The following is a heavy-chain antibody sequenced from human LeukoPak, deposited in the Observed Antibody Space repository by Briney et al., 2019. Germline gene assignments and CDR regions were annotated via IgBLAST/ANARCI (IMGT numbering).Heavy chain of an antibody. CDR1: GYNFPNYW. CDR3: AIRGGVREVMGALVF. V-gene: IGHV5-51*01. D-gene: IGHD3-10*01. Sequence: GESLKISCKGSGYNFPNYWIGWVRQMPGKGLEWMGIIYPGDSDTRYSPSFQGQVTVSADKSISTAYLQWSSLKASDTAIYYCAIRGGVREVMGALVFWGQGTMVTVSS. J-gene: IGHJ3*01. CDR2: IYPGDSDT.